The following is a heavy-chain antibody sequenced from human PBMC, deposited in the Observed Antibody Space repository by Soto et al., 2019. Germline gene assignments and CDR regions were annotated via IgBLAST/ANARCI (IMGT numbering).Heavy chain of an antibody. CDR2: ISYDGSKK. D-gene: IGHD3-16*01. V-gene: IGHV3-30*18. J-gene: IGHJ4*02. CDR1: GFTFSSYG. CDR3: AKDGLMITFGGVTH. Sequence: QVQLVESGGGVVQPGRSPRLSCAASGFTFSSYGMHWVRQAPGKGLEWVAVISYDGSKKNYADSVKGRFTISRDNSKNTLYLQMNSLRAEDTAVYYCAKDGLMITFGGVTHWGQGTLVTVSS.